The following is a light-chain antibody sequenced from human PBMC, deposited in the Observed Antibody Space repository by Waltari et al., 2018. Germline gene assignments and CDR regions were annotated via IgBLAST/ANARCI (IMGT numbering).Light chain of an antibody. Sequence: DIQMTQSPSSVSASVGDRVTITCRACQDIKTWLAWYQQKPGTAPKLLIYGASNLQTGVPSRFSGSGSGAYFTLTISSLLPEDFATYYCQQANSFPYTFGQGTNLEI. CDR2: GAS. CDR1: QDIKTW. V-gene: IGKV1-12*01. J-gene: IGKJ2*01. CDR3: QQANSFPYT.